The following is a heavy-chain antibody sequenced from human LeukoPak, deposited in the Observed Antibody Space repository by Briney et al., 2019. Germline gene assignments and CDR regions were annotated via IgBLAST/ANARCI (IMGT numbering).Heavy chain of an antibody. V-gene: IGHV4-59*01. CDR3: VRMPGLERGRGGLDY. D-gene: IGHD2-15*01. CDR2: IYYSGST. J-gene: IGHJ4*02. CDR1: GVSISSYY. Sequence: SETLSLTCTVSGVSISSYYWSWLRQPPGKGLEWLGCIYYSGSTNYNPSLKSRVTISVDTSKNQFSLKLSPVTAADTAGYYCVRMPGLERGRGGLDYWGQGTLVTVSS.